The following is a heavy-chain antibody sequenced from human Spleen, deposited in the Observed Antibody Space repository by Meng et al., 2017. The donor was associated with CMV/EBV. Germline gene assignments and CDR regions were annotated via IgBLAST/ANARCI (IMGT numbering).Heavy chain of an antibody. V-gene: IGHV3-48*04. CDR3: ARRHCGGGRCNFDY. CDR2: ISSSGNTI. CDR1: GFTFSSYS. J-gene: IGHJ4*02. D-gene: IGHD2-15*01. Sequence: GESLKISCAASGFTFSSYSMNWVRQAPGKGLEWVSYISSSGNTIFYADSVKGRFTISRDNAKNSLYLQMNSLRAEDTAVYYCARRHCGGGRCNFDYWGQGTLVTVSS.